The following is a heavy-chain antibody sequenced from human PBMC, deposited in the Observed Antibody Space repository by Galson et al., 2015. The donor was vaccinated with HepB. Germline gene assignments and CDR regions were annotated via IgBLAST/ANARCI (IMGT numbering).Heavy chain of an antibody. CDR3: AWGSDSSGGGPFFDH. V-gene: IGHV3-7*03. Sequence: SLRLSCAASGFTFNRHWMSWVRQAPGKGLEWVANIKEDGSEKKYVDSVKGRFTISRDNAENLVYLQMNSLRVDDTAVYYCAWGSDSSGGGPFFDHWGQGTLVTVSS. D-gene: IGHD3-22*01. J-gene: IGHJ4*02. CDR2: IKEDGSEK. CDR1: GFTFNRHW.